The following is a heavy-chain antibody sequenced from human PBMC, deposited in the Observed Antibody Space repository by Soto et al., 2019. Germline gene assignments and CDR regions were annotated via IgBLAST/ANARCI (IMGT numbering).Heavy chain of an antibody. CDR2: IYYSGSN. CDR3: ARGEAVWGSYRWGAFDI. Sequence: TLSLTCTVSGXSISSGAYYWSWIRQPPGKGLEWIGYIYYSGSNYYNPSLKSRVTISVDTSKNQFYLKLSSVTSADTAVYYCARGEAVWGSYRWGAFDIWGQGTMATVSS. D-gene: IGHD3-16*02. J-gene: IGHJ3*02. CDR1: GXSISSGAYY. V-gene: IGHV4-30-4*01.